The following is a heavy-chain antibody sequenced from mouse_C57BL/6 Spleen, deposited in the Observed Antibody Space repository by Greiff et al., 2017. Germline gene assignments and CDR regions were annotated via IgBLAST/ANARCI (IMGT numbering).Heavy chain of an antibody. D-gene: IGHD2-3*01. CDR3: ARGWENGYFPMDY. J-gene: IGHJ4*01. CDR1: GFTFSDYY. CDR2: INYDGSST. Sequence: DVHLVESEGGLVQPGSSMKLSCTASGFTFSDYYMAWVRQVPEKGLEWVANINYDGSSTYYLDSLKSRFIISRDNAKNILYLQMSSLKSEDTATYYCARGWENGYFPMDYWGQGTSVTVSS. V-gene: IGHV5-16*01.